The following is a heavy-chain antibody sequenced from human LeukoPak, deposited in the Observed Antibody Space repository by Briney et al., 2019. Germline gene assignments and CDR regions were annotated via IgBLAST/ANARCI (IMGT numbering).Heavy chain of an antibody. CDR2: FSTRSSTI. D-gene: IGHD4-17*01. CDR1: GFTFSYYS. V-gene: IGHV3-48*02. Sequence: GGSLRLSCAASGFTFSYYSMNWVRQAPGKGLEWASYFSTRSSTISYADSVKGRFAISRDNAKNSLYLQMNSLGDEDTAVYYCARDQDYGFDYWGQGTLVIVSS. J-gene: IGHJ4*02. CDR3: ARDQDYGFDY.